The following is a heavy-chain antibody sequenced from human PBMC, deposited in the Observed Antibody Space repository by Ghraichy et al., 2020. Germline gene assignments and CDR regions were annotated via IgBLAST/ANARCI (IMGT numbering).Heavy chain of an antibody. Sequence: GESLNISCAATGFTFSNAWMSWVRQAPGKGLEWVGRIKSKTDGGTTDYAAPVKGRFTISRDDSKNTLYLQMNSLKTEDTAVYYCTTEESGRYGYYYYYGMDVWGQGTTVTVSS. CDR2: IKSKTDGGTT. J-gene: IGHJ6*02. D-gene: IGHD3-16*01. V-gene: IGHV3-15*01. CDR1: GFTFSNAW. CDR3: TTEESGRYGYYYYYGMDV.